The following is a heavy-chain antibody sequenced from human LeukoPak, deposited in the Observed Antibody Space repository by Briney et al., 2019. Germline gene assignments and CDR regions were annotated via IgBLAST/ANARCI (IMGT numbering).Heavy chain of an antibody. J-gene: IGHJ6*02. V-gene: IGHV3-30-3*01. Sequence: GGSLRLSCVASGFTFNNYAMSWVRHAPGKGLEWVAVISYDGSNKYYADSVKGRFTISRDNSKNTLYLQMNSLRVEDTAVYYCARDENIVVVVVADDYYYGMDVWGQGTTVTVSS. CDR2: ISYDGSNK. CDR1: GFTFNNYA. CDR3: ARDENIVVVVVADDYYYGMDV. D-gene: IGHD2-15*01.